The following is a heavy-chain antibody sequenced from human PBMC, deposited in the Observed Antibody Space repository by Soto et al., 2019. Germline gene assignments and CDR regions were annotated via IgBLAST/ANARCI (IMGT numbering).Heavy chain of an antibody. CDR3: VRVSASYYFDY. CDR2: TRNKANSYST. CDR1: GFTVSDHY. J-gene: IGHJ4*02. D-gene: IGHD6-19*01. Sequence: EVQVVESGGALVQPGGSLRLSCAASGFTVSDHYMDWVRQAPGKGLEWVGRTRNKANSYSTEYAASVKGRFTISRDDSKNSLYLQMNSLKTEDTAMYYCVRVSASYYFDYWGRGTLVTVSS. V-gene: IGHV3-72*01.